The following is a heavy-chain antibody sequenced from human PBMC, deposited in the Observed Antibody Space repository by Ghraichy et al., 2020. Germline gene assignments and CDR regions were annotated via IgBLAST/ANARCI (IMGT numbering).Heavy chain of an antibody. D-gene: IGHD2-2*01. CDR3: ARGGLRYCDSATCYAKTFDI. J-gene: IGHJ3*02. Sequence: GSLRLSCAVSGGSISSSNWWSWVRQSPGKGLEWIGEIFHSRSANYNPSLKSRVTISIDKSKNQFSLELTSVTAADTAVYYCARGGLRYCDSATCYAKTFDIWGQGTMVSVSS. V-gene: IGHV4-4*02. CDR2: IFHSRSA. CDR1: GGSISSSNW.